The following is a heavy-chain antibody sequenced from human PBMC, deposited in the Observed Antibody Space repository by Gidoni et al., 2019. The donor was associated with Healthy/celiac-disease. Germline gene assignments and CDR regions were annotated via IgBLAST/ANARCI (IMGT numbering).Heavy chain of an antibody. J-gene: IGHJ5*02. V-gene: IGHV3-33*01. CDR1: GFTFSSYG. CDR3: AREVLNGFDP. CDR2: IWYDGSNK. Sequence: QVQLVESGGGVVQPGRSLRLSCAASGFTFSSYGMHWVRQAPGKGLEGVAVIWYDGSNKYYADSVKGRFTISRDNSKNTLYLQMNSLRAEDTAVYYCAREVLNGFDPWGQGTLVTVSS.